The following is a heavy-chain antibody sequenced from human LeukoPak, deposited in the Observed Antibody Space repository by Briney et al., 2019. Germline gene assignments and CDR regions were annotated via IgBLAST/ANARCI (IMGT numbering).Heavy chain of an antibody. D-gene: IGHD2-2*02. CDR2: IYSGGST. Sequence: GGSLRLSCAASGFTVSSNYMSWDRQAPGKGLEWVSVIYSGGSTYYADSVKGRFTISRDNSKNTLYLQMNSLRAEDTAVYYCARVVPAAISSDYYYYMDVWGKGTTVTVSS. J-gene: IGHJ6*03. V-gene: IGHV3-53*01. CDR3: ARVVPAAISSDYYYYMDV. CDR1: GFTVSSNY.